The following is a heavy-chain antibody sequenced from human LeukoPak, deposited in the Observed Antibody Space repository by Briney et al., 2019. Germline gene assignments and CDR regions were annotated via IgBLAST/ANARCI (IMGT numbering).Heavy chain of an antibody. CDR2: ISNDGSNK. D-gene: IGHD1-26*01. J-gene: IGHJ4*02. Sequence: GGSLRLSCAASGFTFSSSGMHWVRQAPGKGLEWLAVISNDGSNKYYADSVKGRFTISRDNPKNTLYLEMNSLRAEDAAVYYCAKRGGSYFDYWGQGTLVTVSS. CDR1: GFTFSSSG. V-gene: IGHV3-30*18. CDR3: AKRGGSYFDY.